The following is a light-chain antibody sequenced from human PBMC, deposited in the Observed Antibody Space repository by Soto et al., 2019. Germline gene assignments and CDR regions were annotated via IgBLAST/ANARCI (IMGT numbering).Light chain of an antibody. J-gene: IGKJ1*01. CDR2: DAS. Sequence: DVQMTQSPSSLSASVGDTVTITCQASQDISHYLNCYQQKPGKALKLLIYDASNLHPGVPSRFRGSGSGTEFSFNITSLQPEDVATYYCQQYDDLPITFGQGTKVDIK. V-gene: IGKV1-33*01. CDR1: QDISHY. CDR3: QQYDDLPIT.